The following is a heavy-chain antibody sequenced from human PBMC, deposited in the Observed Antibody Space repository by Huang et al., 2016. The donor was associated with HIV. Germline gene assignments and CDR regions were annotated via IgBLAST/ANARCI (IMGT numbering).Heavy chain of an antibody. CDR2: INHSEST. V-gene: IGHV4-34*01. J-gene: IGHJ3*02. Sequence: QVQLQQWGAGLLKPSETLSLTCAVYGGSFSGYYWGLIRQPPGKGLEWFGEINHSESTNYHPSLKSRVTISVGTSKTQFSLKLNSVTAADTAVYYCARGPDYYDSSGREAFDIWGQGTMVTVSS. CDR1: GGSFSGYY. CDR3: ARGPDYYDSSGREAFDI. D-gene: IGHD3-22*01.